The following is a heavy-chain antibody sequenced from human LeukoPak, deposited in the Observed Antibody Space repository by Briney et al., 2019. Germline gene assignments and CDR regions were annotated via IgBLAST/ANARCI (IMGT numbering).Heavy chain of an antibody. Sequence: ASVKVSCKASGYTFTSYDINWVRQATGQGLGWMGWMNPNSGNTGYAQKFQGRVTMTRNTSISTAYMELSSLRSEDTAVYYWASRGGTVYDFWSGYLTNYYYGMDVWGQGTTVTVSS. V-gene: IGHV1-8*01. D-gene: IGHD3-3*01. J-gene: IGHJ6*02. CDR1: GYTFTSYD. CDR2: MNPNSGNT. CDR3: ASRGGTVYDFWSGYLTNYYYGMDV.